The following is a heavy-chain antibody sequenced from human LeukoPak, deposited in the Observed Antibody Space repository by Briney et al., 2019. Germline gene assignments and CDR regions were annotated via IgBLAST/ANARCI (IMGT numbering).Heavy chain of an antibody. Sequence: PGGSLRLSCAASGFTFSSYDMHWVRQAPGKGLEWVAFMQYDGSNKYYAESVKGRFTISRDNSKNTLYLQMNSLRAEDTAVYYCAKDSRGYQDYFDYWGQGTLVTVSS. J-gene: IGHJ4*02. V-gene: IGHV3-30*02. CDR1: GFTFSSYD. CDR3: AKDSRGYQDYFDY. D-gene: IGHD3-22*01. CDR2: MQYDGSNK.